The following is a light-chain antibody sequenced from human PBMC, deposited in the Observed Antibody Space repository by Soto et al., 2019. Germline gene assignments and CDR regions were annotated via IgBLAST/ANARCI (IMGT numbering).Light chain of an antibody. Sequence: EIVMTQSPATLSVSPGERATLSCRASQSVSSNLAWYQQIPGQAPRLLIYGASTRATGIPARFSGSGSGTEFTLTISSLQSEYFAVCYCQRYSNWPSFIFGQGTKLEIK. V-gene: IGKV3-15*01. J-gene: IGKJ2*01. CDR3: QRYSNWPSFI. CDR2: GAS. CDR1: QSVSSN.